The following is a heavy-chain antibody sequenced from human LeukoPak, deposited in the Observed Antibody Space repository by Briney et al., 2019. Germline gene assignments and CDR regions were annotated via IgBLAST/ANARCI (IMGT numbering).Heavy chain of an antibody. V-gene: IGHV4-34*01. J-gene: IGHJ4*02. D-gene: IGHD6-19*01. CDR2: INHSGST. Sequence: PSETLSLTCAVYGGSFSGYYWGWIRQPHGKVLEWIGEINHSGSTNYNPSLKSRVTISVDTSKNQFSLKLSSVTAADTAVYYCARGFGYSRGWQGKTFDYWGQGTLVTVST. CDR1: GGSFSGYY. CDR3: ARGFGYSRGWQGKTFDY.